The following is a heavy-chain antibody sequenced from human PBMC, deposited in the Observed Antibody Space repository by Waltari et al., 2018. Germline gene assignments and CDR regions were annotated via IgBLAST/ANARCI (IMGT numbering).Heavy chain of an antibody. CDR1: GGSVSSGLHY. CDR3: ARVVKYYDSFGFPSDYMDV. J-gene: IGHJ6*03. V-gene: IGHV4-30-4*08. D-gene: IGHD3-22*01. CDR2: IYHRGTT. Sequence: QVQLRESGPGLVKPSQTLSLTCSVSGGSVSSGLHYWSWIRQSPGKGLEWIGYIYHRGTTYYNQSLRGRLTLSVDTSNYQSSLKLTSVTAADTAVYYCARVVKYYDSFGFPSDYMDVWGKGTTVIVSS.